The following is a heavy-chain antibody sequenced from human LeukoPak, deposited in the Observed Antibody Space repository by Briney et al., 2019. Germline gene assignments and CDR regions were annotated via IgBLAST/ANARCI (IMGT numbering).Heavy chain of an antibody. Sequence: ASVKVSCKASGGTFSSYAISWVRQAPGQGLEWMGRIIPILGIANYAQKFQGRVTITADKSTSTAYMELSSLGSEDTAVYYCASPRGSGSYYNEPFDYWGQGTLVTVSS. CDR1: GGTFSSYA. D-gene: IGHD3-10*01. V-gene: IGHV1-69*04. J-gene: IGHJ4*02. CDR2: IIPILGIA. CDR3: ASPRGSGSYYNEPFDY.